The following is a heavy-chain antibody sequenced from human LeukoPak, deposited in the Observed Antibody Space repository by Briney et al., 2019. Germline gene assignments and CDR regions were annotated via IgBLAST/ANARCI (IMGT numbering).Heavy chain of an antibody. V-gene: IGHV3-30*02. Sequence: GGSLRLSCAASGFTFSSYGMHWVRQAPDKGLEWVAFIRFDGTHKYYADSVKGRFTISRDNSKNTLYLQMNSLGSEDTAMYYCANEAFFDIWGQGTMVTVSS. CDR2: IRFDGTHK. CDR3: ANEAFFDI. J-gene: IGHJ3*02. CDR1: GFTFSSYG.